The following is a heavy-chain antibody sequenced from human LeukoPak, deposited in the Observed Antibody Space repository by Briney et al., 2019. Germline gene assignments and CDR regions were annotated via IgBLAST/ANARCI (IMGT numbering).Heavy chain of an antibody. V-gene: IGHV3-30*04. CDR1: GFTFSTYT. Sequence: GGSLRLSCAATGFTFSTYTLHWVRQAPGKGLEWVAVISYDGSNKYYADSVKGRFTISRDNSKNTLYLQMNSLRAEDTAVYYCAKLQPTPHLAYCGGDCYSPLDYWGQGTLVTVSS. CDR3: AKLQPTPHLAYCGGDCYSPLDY. J-gene: IGHJ4*02. CDR2: ISYDGSNK. D-gene: IGHD2-21*02.